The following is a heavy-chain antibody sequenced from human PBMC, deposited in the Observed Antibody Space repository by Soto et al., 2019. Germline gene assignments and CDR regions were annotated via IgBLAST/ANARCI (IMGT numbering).Heavy chain of an antibody. CDR1: GGSISSYY. CDR2: IYYNGST. D-gene: IGHD1-26*01. CDR3: AREGSYDAFDI. Sequence: SETLSLTCTVSGGSISSYYWSWIRQPPGKGLEWIGYIYYNGSTNYNPSLKSRVTISVDTSKNQFSLKLSSVTAADTAVYYCAREGSYDAFDIWGQGTMVTVSS. J-gene: IGHJ3*02. V-gene: IGHV4-59*01.